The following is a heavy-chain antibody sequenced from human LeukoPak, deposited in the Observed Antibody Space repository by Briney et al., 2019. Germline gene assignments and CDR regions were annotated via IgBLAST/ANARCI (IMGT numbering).Heavy chain of an antibody. J-gene: IGHJ3*02. CDR2: IYYSGST. Sequence: SETLSLTCTVSGGSISSYYWSWIRQPPGKGLEWIGYIYYSGSTNYNPSLKSRVTISVDTSKNQFSLKLSSVTAADTAVYYCAKTITIFGFDIWGQGTMVTVSS. V-gene: IGHV4-59*12. CDR3: AKTITIFGFDI. CDR1: GGSISSYY. D-gene: IGHD3-3*01.